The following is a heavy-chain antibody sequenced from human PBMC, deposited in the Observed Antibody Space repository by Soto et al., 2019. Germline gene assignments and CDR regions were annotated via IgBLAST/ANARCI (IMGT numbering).Heavy chain of an antibody. D-gene: IGHD3-10*01. Sequence: SVKVSCKASGGTFSSYAISWVRQAPGQGLEWMGGIIPIFGTANYAQKFQGRVTITADESTSTAYMELSSLRSEDTAVYYCARHLIPKYYPSYAMDVWGQGPTVTLSS. CDR3: ARHLIPKYYPSYAMDV. CDR2: IIPIFGTA. V-gene: IGHV1-69*13. J-gene: IGHJ6*02. CDR1: GGTFSSYA.